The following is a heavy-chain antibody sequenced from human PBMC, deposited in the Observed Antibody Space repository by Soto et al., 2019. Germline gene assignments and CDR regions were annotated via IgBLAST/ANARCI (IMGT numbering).Heavy chain of an antibody. CDR2: INPYNGNT. CDR3: ASDFVTGGRRANYSFDV. Sequence: QVQLVQSGAEVRKPGASVNISCRASGFRFRDNLINWVRQAPGQGLEWMGWINPYNGNTRYSQTFQGRVTISRHTSAGIADVEVSELTYAVTAVYYCASDFVTGGRRANYSFDVWGQGTMVTVSS. J-gene: IGHJ3*01. V-gene: IGHV1-3*01. D-gene: IGHD2-21*01. CDR1: GFRFRDNL.